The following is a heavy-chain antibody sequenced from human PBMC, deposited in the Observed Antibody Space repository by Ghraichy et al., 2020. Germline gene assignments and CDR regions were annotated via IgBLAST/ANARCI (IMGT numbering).Heavy chain of an antibody. V-gene: IGHV4-31*03. J-gene: IGHJ4*02. CDR2: IFYSGST. CDR3: ARYGWLGSLYDSSGYYYGFDY. Sequence: SETLSLTCTISGDSISSGGYFWSWVRQHPGKDLEWIGYIFYSGSTYYNPSLTSRATISADTSKKQFSLKLSSVTAADTAVYYCARYGWLGSLYDSSGYYYGFDYWGQGTLVTVSS. D-gene: IGHD3-22*01. CDR1: GDSISSGGYF.